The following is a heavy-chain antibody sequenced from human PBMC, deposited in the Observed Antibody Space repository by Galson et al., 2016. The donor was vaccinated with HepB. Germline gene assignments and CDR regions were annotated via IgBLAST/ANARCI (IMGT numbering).Heavy chain of an antibody. Sequence: SVKVSCKASGGTFNSYAISWVRQAPGQGLEWMGGIIPILGIASYAQKFQGRVTITADTSTTKADMDLSSLKSDDTAVYYWARNLPSSVYSSPEYFHYWGQGTLVTVSS. CDR2: IIPILGIA. CDR3: ARNLPSSVYSSPEYFHY. J-gene: IGHJ1*01. D-gene: IGHD5/OR15-5a*01. CDR1: GGTFNSYA. V-gene: IGHV1-69*10.